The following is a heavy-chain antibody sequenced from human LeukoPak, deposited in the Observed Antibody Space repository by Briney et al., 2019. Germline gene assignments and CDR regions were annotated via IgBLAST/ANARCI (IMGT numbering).Heavy chain of an antibody. D-gene: IGHD2-2*02. CDR1: GGSFSGYY. CDR2: INHSGST. J-gene: IGHJ4*02. CDR3: ARGQRRGIVAVPAAIRSFDY. Sequence: PSETLSLTCAVYGGSFSGYYWSWIRQPPGKGLEWIGEINHSGSTNYNPSLKSRVTISVDTSKNQFSLKLSSVTAADTAVYYCARGQRRGIVAVPAAIRSFDYWGQGPLVTVSS. V-gene: IGHV4-34*01.